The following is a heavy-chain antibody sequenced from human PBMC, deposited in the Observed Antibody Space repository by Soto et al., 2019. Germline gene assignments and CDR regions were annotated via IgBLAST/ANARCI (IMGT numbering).Heavy chain of an antibody. J-gene: IGHJ6*02. CDR3: ARSEELVISLIYYYYAMDV. D-gene: IGHD3-9*01. V-gene: IGHV1-69*01. Sequence: QVQLVQSGAEVKKPGSSVKVSCKASGGTFSSYAISWVRQAPGQGLEWMGGIIPIFGTANYAQKFQGRVTINADESTSTAYMELSSLRSEDTAVYYCARSEELVISLIYYYYAMDVWGQGTTVTVSS. CDR2: IIPIFGTA. CDR1: GGTFSSYA.